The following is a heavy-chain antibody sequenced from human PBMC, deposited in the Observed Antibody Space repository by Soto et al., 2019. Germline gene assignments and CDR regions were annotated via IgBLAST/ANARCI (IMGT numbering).Heavy chain of an antibody. CDR1: GFTFSAYA. V-gene: IGHV3-23*01. CDR3: AKDSGRGGGSVFNY. Sequence: EVQLLEFGGGLVQPGGSLRLSCAASGFTFSAYAMSWVRQAPGKGLEWVSAISGSDDNTYYAESVKGRFAFSGDNSKNTLYLQMKSLKAEDTAVYYCAKDSGRGGGSVFNYWCQGNLVTVPS. D-gene: IGHD2-15*01. J-gene: IGHJ4*02. CDR2: ISGSDDNT.